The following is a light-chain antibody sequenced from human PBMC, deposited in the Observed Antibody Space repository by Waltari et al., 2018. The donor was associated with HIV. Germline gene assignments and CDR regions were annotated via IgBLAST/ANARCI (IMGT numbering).Light chain of an antibody. CDR2: SAS. CDR3: QQSYSSPLT. CDR1: QTISTS. V-gene: IGKV1-39*01. J-gene: IGKJ3*01. Sequence: DIQLTQSPSSLSASVGDVVTITCRPSQTISTSLNWYQQKPGKAPKILISSASSLQSGVPSRFSASGSGTDFTLTISNLQPDDYATYYCQQSYSSPLTFGPGTEVDVK.